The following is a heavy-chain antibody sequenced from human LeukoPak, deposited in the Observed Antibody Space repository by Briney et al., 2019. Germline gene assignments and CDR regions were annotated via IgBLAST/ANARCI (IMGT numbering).Heavy chain of an antibody. J-gene: IGHJ6*03. D-gene: IGHD5-24*01. CDR3: ARNSAGYTNRGNYYYYMDV. Sequence: PSETLSLTCAVYGGSFSGYYWSWIRQPPGKGLEWIGEINHSGSTNYNPSLKSRVTISVDTSKNQFSLKLSSVTAADTAVYYRARNSAGYTNRGNYYYYMDVWGKGTTVTVSS. CDR2: INHSGST. CDR1: GGSFSGYY. V-gene: IGHV4-34*01.